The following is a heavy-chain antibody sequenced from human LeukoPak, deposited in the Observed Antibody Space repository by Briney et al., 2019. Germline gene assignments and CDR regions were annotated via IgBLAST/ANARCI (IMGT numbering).Heavy chain of an antibody. V-gene: IGHV3-23*01. CDR2: ISGSGGST. D-gene: IGHD6-19*01. CDR1: GFTFSSYG. J-gene: IGHJ4*02. CDR3: ARRSGIAVAGAFDY. Sequence: PGGSLRLSCAASGFTFSSYGMSWVRQAPGKGLEWVSAISGSGGSTYYADSVKGRFTISRDNSKNTLYLQMNSLRAEDTAVYYCARRSGIAVAGAFDYWGQGILVTVSS.